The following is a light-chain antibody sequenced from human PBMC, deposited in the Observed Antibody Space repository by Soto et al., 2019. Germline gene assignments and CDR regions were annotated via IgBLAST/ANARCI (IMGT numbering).Light chain of an antibody. CDR1: QGISNY. Sequence: DIQMTQSPSALPASVGDRVTITCRARQGISNYLAWYQQKPWKVPKLLIYAAATLQSGVTSRFSGSVSGTDFTLAISNLQPEDVSIYYCQKYNSVPLTFGGGTKVESK. V-gene: IGKV1-27*01. J-gene: IGKJ4*01. CDR2: AAA. CDR3: QKYNSVPLT.